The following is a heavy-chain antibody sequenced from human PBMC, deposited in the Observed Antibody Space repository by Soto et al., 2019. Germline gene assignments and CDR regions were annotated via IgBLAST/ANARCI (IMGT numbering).Heavy chain of an antibody. D-gene: IGHD2-8*01. CDR2: ISGSGGST. Sequence: GGSLRLSCAASGFTFSSYAMSWVRQAPGKGLEWVSAISGSGGSTYYADSVKGRFTISRDNSKCLLYLQMNSLRSEDTAVYYCSKLNGVCYKWGGELSTCWHFYYWGQGALFTVSS. CDR1: GFTFSSYA. V-gene: IGHV3-23*01. J-gene: IGHJ4*02. CDR3: SKLNGVCYKWGGELSTCWHFYY.